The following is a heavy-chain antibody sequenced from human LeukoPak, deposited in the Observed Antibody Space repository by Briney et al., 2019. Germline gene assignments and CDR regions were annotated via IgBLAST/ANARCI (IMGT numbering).Heavy chain of an antibody. V-gene: IGHV1-69*01. Sequence: SVKVSCKASGGTFSSYAISWVRQAPGQGLEWMGGIIPIFGTANYAQKFQGRVTITADESTSTAYMELRSLRSDDTAVYYCAREGIAARPDPQDYWGQGTLVTVSS. CDR2: IIPIFGTA. CDR3: AREGIAARPDPQDY. J-gene: IGHJ4*02. D-gene: IGHD6-6*01. CDR1: GGTFSSYA.